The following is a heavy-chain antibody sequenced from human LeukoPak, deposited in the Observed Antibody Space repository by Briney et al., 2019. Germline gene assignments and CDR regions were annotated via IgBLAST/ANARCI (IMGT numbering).Heavy chain of an antibody. CDR2: ISYDGSNK. CDR3: ARDALPRTLQFHYFDY. D-gene: IGHD5-24*01. V-gene: IGHV3-30*04. Sequence: SGGSLRLSCAASGFTFSSYAMHWVRQAPGKGQEWVAVISYDGSNKYYADSVKGRFTISRDNSKNTLYLQMNSLRAEDTAVYYCARDALPRTLQFHYFDYWGQGTLVTVSS. CDR1: GFTFSSYA. J-gene: IGHJ4*02.